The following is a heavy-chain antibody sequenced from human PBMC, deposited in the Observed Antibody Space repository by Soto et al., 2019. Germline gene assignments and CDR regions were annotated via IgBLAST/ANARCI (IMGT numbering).Heavy chain of an antibody. CDR3: SAIYGSGYRAFAY. J-gene: IGHJ4*02. V-gene: IGHV1-69*02. D-gene: IGHD3-10*01. CDR2: INPIVSMS. CDR1: GDTFSFYT. Sequence: QVQLVQSGTEVKKPGSSVKVSCTASGDTFSFYTINWVRQAPGLGLEWVGRINPIVSMSNYAQKFQGRVSMTVDKSTSTAYSELRSLRFDDPAMYFCSAIYGSGYRAFAYWGQGALCIVSS.